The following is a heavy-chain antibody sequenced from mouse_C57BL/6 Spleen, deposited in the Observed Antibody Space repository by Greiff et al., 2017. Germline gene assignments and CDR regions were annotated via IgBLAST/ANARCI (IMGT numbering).Heavy chain of an antibody. Sequence: QVTLKESGPGILQPSQTLSLTCSFSGFSLRTFGMGVGWIRQPSGTGLEWLAHIWWDDDKYYNPALKSRLTISKDTSKNQVFLKIANVYTADTATYYCARIAPTVVAPDYWGQGTTLTVSS. V-gene: IGHV8-8*01. CDR1: GFSLRTFGMG. D-gene: IGHD1-1*01. CDR2: IWWDDDK. J-gene: IGHJ2*01. CDR3: ARIAPTVVAPDY.